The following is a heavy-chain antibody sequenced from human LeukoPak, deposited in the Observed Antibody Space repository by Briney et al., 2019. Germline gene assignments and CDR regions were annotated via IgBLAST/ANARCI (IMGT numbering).Heavy chain of an antibody. V-gene: IGHV4-39*01. CDR3: ASAATYSVDY. Sequence: PSEPLSLPCTVCGGSVSRSFYYWRWIRQPPGKGLEWIGSLYYSGSTHYNPSLKSRVTMSVDTSKNQFSLKLSSVTAADTAVYFCASAATYSVDYWGQGTLVTVSS. D-gene: IGHD2-15*01. CDR1: GGSVSRSFYY. CDR2: LYYSGST. J-gene: IGHJ4*02.